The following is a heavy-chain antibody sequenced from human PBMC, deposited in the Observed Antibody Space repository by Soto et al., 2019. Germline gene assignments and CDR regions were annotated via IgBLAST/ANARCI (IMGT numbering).Heavy chain of an antibody. CDR1: GFTFSSYA. Sequence: GGSLRLSCAASGFTFSSYAMSWVRQAPGKGLEWVSAISGSGGSTYYADSVKGRFTISRDNSKNTLYLQMNSLRAEDTAVYYCAKGRWGSGWKYYFDYWGQGTLVTVSS. CDR2: ISGSGGST. D-gene: IGHD6-19*01. J-gene: IGHJ4*02. CDR3: AKGRWGSGWKYYFDY. V-gene: IGHV3-23*01.